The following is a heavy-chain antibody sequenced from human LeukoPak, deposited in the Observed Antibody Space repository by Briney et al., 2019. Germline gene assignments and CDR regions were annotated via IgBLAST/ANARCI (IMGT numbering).Heavy chain of an antibody. CDR1: GGSFSGYY. Sequence: SETLSLTCAVYGGSFSGYYWSWIRQSPGKGLESIGEINHSGSTNYNPSLKSRVTISVDTSMNQFSLKLSSATAADTAVYYCARGIVGATRGLFDYWGQGILVTVSS. CDR3: ARGIVGATRGLFDY. J-gene: IGHJ4*02. D-gene: IGHD1-26*01. V-gene: IGHV4-34*01. CDR2: INHSGST.